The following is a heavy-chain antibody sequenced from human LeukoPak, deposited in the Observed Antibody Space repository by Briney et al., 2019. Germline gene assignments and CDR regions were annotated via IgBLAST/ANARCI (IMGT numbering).Heavy chain of an antibody. J-gene: IGHJ4*02. CDR2: IYYSGST. CDR1: GGSISSYY. Sequence: SETPSLTCTVSGGSISSYYWSWIRQPPEKGLEYIGYIYYSGSTNYNPSLKSRVTISIDTSKNQISLKLSSVTAADTAVYYCARAGGYSGYDRLFDYWGQGTLVTVAS. V-gene: IGHV4-59*01. CDR3: ARAGGYSGYDRLFDY. D-gene: IGHD5-12*01.